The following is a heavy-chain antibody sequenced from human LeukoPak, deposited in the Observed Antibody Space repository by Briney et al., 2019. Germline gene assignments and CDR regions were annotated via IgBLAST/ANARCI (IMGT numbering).Heavy chain of an antibody. CDR2: LNPSGGSS. CDR1: GYTFTNYD. D-gene: IGHD3-10*01. Sequence: ASVKVSCKASGYTFTNYDINWVRQAPGQGLEWMAILNPSGGSSNYAQKFQGRATLTRATSTGTVYMELSSLRSEDTAVYYCAREGLWFGESCMDVWGQGTTVTVSS. CDR3: AREGLWFGESCMDV. V-gene: IGHV1-46*01. J-gene: IGHJ6*02.